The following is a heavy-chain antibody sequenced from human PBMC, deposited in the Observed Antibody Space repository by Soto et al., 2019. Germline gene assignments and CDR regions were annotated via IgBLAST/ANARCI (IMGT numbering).Heavy chain of an antibody. V-gene: IGHV4-34*01. D-gene: IGHD3-22*01. CDR1: GGSFSGYY. Sequence: SETLSLTCAVYGGSFSGYYWSWIRQPPGKGLEWIGEINRSGSTNYNPSLKSRVTISVDTSKNQFSLKLSSVTAADTAVYYCARDSDYYDSSPFDYWGQGTLVTVSS. CDR3: ARDSDYYDSSPFDY. CDR2: INRSGST. J-gene: IGHJ4*02.